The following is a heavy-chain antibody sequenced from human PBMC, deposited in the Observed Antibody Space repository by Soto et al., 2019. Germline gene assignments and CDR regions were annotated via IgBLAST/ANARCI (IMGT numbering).Heavy chain of an antibody. V-gene: IGHV6-1*01. CDR3: AGMQDGALAY. D-gene: IGHD1-26*01. CDR2: TDYRSKWYN. Sequence: PSQTLSLTCAIPGDSVSSNSAAWNWIRQSPSRGLEWLGRTDYRSKWYNEYAVSVKSRITIKPDTSKNQFSLQLNSVIPEDTAVYYCAGMQDGALAYWGQGTLVTVSS. CDR1: GDSVSSNSAA. J-gene: IGHJ4*02.